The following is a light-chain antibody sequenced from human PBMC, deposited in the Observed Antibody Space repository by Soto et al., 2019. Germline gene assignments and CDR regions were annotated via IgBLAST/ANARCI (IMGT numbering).Light chain of an antibody. J-gene: IGLJ3*02. Sequence: QSALTQPASVSGSPGQSITISCTGTSDDVGSYNLVSWYQQYPGKAPKVLIYEDTKRPSGVSNRFSGSKSGNTASLTISGLQAEDESSYYCCSYAGSHTVVFGGGTKLTVL. V-gene: IGLV2-23*01. CDR2: EDT. CDR3: CSYAGSHTVV. CDR1: SDDVGSYNL.